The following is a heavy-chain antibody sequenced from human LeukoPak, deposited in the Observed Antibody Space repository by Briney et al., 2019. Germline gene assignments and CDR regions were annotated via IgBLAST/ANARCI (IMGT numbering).Heavy chain of an antibody. CDR2: INWNGGST. Sequence: GGSLRLSCAASGFTFDDYGMSWVRQAPGKGLEWVSGINWNGGSTGYADSVKGRFTISRDNAKNSLYLQMNSLRAEDTALCYCASSSNYYGSGSYYNEFSYYYMDVWGKGTTVTVSS. CDR1: GFTFDDYG. V-gene: IGHV3-20*04. J-gene: IGHJ6*03. D-gene: IGHD3-10*01. CDR3: ASSSNYYGSGSYYNEFSYYYMDV.